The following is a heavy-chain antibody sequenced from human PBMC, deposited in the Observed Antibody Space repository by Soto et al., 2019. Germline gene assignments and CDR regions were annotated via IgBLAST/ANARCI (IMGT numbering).Heavy chain of an antibody. CDR2: ITTSSAYI. CDR3: VRSGAARLLRHSWFDT. J-gene: IGHJ5*02. D-gene: IGHD5-12*01. V-gene: IGHV3-21*01. Sequence: EVQLVESGGGLVKPGGSLRLSCAASGFTSNTYDMNWVRQAPGKGLEWVSSITTSSAYIYYADSLKGRIPISRDNAKNALFLQMNSLRAEDTAVYYCVRSGAARLLRHSWFDTWGQGTLVTVSS. CDR1: GFTSNTYD.